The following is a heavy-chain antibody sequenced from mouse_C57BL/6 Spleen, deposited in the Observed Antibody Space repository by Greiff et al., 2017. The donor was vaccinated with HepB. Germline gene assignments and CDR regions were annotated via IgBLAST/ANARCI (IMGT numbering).Heavy chain of an antibody. J-gene: IGHJ1*03. V-gene: IGHV2-3*01. CDR3: AKTVSRDYEGYWYFDV. CDR2: IWGDGST. CDR1: GFSLTSYG. Sequence: VKLVESGPGLVAPSQSLSITCTVSGFSLTSYGVSWVRQPPGKGLEWLGVIWGDGSTNYHSALISRLSISKDNSKSQVFLKLNSLQTDDTATYYCAKTVSRDYEGYWYFDVWGTGTTVTVSS. D-gene: IGHD2-4*01.